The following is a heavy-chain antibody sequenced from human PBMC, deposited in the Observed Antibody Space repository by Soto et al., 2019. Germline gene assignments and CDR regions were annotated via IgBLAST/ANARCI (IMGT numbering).Heavy chain of an antibody. CDR3: ATRDTGRVY. CDR1: GVSISSHDW. Sequence: QVQLQESGPGLVKPSGTLSLTCAVSGVSISSHDWWTWVRQPPGKGLEWIGESHQSGNTHYNSSLESRVTISLDKFKNQLSLQLTSVTVADTAVYYCATRDTGRVYWGQGTLVTVSS. D-gene: IGHD5-18*01. CDR2: SHQSGNT. V-gene: IGHV4-4*02. J-gene: IGHJ4*02.